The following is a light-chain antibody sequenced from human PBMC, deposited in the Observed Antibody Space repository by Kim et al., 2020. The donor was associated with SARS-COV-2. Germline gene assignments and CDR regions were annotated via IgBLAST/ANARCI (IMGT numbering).Light chain of an antibody. V-gene: IGKV3-11*01. J-gene: IGKJ5*01. CDR1: QSVSSY. CDR2: DAS. Sequence: SPGERATLSCRASQSVSSYLAWYQQKPGQAPRLLLYDASNRATDIPARFSGSGSGTDFTLTISSLEPEDFAVYYCQQRSNWPLITFGQGTRLEIK. CDR3: QQRSNWPLIT.